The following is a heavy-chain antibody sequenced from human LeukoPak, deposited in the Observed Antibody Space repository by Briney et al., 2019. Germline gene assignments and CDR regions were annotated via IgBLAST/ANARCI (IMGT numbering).Heavy chain of an antibody. Sequence: PGGSLRLSCAASGFTFSSYSMNWVRQAPGKGLEWVSSISSSSSYIYYADSVKGRFTISRDNAKNSLYLQMNSLGAEDTAVYYCARAQGDYYDSSGYYGDAFDIWGQGTMVTVSS. CDR1: GFTFSSYS. CDR3: ARAQGDYYDSSGYYGDAFDI. CDR2: ISSSSSYI. J-gene: IGHJ3*02. V-gene: IGHV3-21*01. D-gene: IGHD3-22*01.